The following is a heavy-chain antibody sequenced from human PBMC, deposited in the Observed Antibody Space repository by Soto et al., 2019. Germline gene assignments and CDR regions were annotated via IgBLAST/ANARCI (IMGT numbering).Heavy chain of an antibody. V-gene: IGHV5-51*01. Sequence: GESLKISCKGSGYSFTSYWIGWVRQMPGKGLEWMGIIYPGDSDTRYSPSFQGQVTISADKSISTAYLQWSSLKASDAAMYYCARGITIFGVAHYGMDVWGQGTTVTSP. CDR3: ARGITIFGVAHYGMDV. D-gene: IGHD3-3*01. CDR1: GYSFTSYW. J-gene: IGHJ6*02. CDR2: IYPGDSDT.